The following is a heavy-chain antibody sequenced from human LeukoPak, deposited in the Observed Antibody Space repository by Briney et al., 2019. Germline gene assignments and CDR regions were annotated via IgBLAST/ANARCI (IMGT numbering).Heavy chain of an antibody. CDR3: AKVGYCNRTSCYSGAFDI. D-gene: IGHD2-2*02. J-gene: IGHJ3*02. CDR2: ISGVGIST. V-gene: IGHV3-23*01. CDR1: GFTFSSYA. Sequence: PGGSLRLSCAASGFTFSSYAMSWVRQAPGKGLEWVSAISGVGISTYYADSVKGRFTISRDNPKNTLYLQLNSLRAEDTAVYYCAKVGYCNRTSCYSGAFDIWGQGTMVTVSS.